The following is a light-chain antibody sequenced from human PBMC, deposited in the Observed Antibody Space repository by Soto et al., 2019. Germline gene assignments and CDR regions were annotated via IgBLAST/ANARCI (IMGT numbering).Light chain of an antibody. CDR1: TSDVGGYNY. J-gene: IGLJ2*01. V-gene: IGLV2-14*03. CDR3: CSYTSSDTLV. Sequence: QSALTQPASVSGSPGQSITISCSGTTSDVGGYNYVSWYLHHPGKAPKLIIYDVTHRPSGVSDRFSGSKSGNTASLTISGLQAEDEADYYCCSYTSSDTLVFGRGTKLTVL. CDR2: DVT.